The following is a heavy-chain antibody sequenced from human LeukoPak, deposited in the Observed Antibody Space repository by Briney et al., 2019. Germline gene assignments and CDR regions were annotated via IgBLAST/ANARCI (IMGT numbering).Heavy chain of an antibody. CDR3: ARNDSSGYFDY. J-gene: IGHJ4*02. D-gene: IGHD3-22*01. V-gene: IGHV4-38-2*01. Sequence: PSETLSLTCAVSDYSISSHNYWGWIRQPPGKGLEWIGSVCHSGSTHYSPSLKSRVTISVDTSKNQFSLKLSSVTAADTAVYYCARNDSSGYFDYWGQGTLVTVSS. CDR1: DYSISSHNY. CDR2: VCHSGST.